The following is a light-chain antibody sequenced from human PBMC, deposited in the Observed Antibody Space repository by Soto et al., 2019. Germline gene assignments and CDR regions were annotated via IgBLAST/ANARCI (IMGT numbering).Light chain of an antibody. CDR1: QSVDTY. J-gene: IGKJ3*01. CDR3: QQYGSSPFA. V-gene: IGKV3D-11*02. Sequence: TVLTQSPATLSLSPGERATLSCRASQSVDTYLAWYQQKSGRAPRLLIYDVSKRATGIPPRFSGSGAGTDFTLTISSLEPEDSAVYYCQQYGSSPFAFGPGTKVDIK. CDR2: DVS.